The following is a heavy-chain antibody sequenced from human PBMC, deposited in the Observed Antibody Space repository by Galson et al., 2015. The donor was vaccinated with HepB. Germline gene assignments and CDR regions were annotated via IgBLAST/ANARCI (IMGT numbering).Heavy chain of an antibody. D-gene: IGHD2-15*01. V-gene: IGHV1-46*01. CDR2: INPSGGST. Sequence: SVKVSCKASGYTFTSYYMHWVRQAPGQGLEWMGIINPSGGSTSPAQKFQGRVTMTRDTSTNTVYMELSSLRSEDTAVYYCAADRYCSGGSCYYYYYGMDVWGQGTTVTVSS. J-gene: IGHJ6*02. CDR3: AADRYCSGGSCYYYYYGMDV. CDR1: GYTFTSYY.